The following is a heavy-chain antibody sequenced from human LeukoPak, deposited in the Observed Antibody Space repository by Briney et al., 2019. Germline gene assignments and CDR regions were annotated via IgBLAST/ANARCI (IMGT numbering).Heavy chain of an antibody. Sequence: SETLSLTCTVSGDSISSGGNYWNWIRQRPGKGLEWIGYISFSGSTYYNPSNPSLKRRVVISLDTSKNQFSLTLTSATAADTAVYYCARDKGLFARHFDYWGQGTLVTVSS. V-gene: IGHV4-31*02. CDR2: ISFSGST. CDR1: GDSISSGGNY. CDR3: ARDKGLFARHFDY. D-gene: IGHD3-22*01. J-gene: IGHJ4*02.